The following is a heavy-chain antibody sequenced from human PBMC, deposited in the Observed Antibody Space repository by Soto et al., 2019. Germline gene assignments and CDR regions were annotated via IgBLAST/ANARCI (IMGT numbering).Heavy chain of an antibody. Sequence: ASVKVSCKASGYTFISHGISWVRQAPGQGLEWMGWISAYNGNTNYAQKLQGRVTMTTDTSTYTAYMELRSLRSDDTAVYYCARDLLFGELLGAFDIWGQGTMVTVSS. CDR1: GYTFISHG. J-gene: IGHJ3*02. CDR2: ISAYNGNT. V-gene: IGHV1-18*01. D-gene: IGHD3-10*01. CDR3: ARDLLFGELLGAFDI.